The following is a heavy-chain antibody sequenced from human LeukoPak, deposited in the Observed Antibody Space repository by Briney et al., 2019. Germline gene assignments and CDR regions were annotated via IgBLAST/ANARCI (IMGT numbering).Heavy chain of an antibody. V-gene: IGHV4-59*01. CDR2: IYYSGST. D-gene: IGHD4-17*01. CDR3: ARANSHYAMIDY. J-gene: IGHJ4*02. Sequence: SETLSLTCTVSSGPISSYYWSWIRKPPGKGLEWIGYIYYSGSTNYNPSLKSRVTISVDTSKNQFSLKLSSVTAADTAVYYCARANSHYAMIDYWGQGTLVTVSS. CDR1: SGPISSYY.